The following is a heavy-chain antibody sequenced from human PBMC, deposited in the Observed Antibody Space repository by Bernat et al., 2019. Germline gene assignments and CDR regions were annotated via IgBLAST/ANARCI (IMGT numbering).Heavy chain of an antibody. CDR2: IKQGGSQK. CDR3: ARDRSSGWSDRLT. CDR1: GFTFSSYW. J-gene: IGHJ5*02. V-gene: IGHV3-7*03. Sequence: EVQLVESGGGLVQPGGSLRLSCAASGFTFSSYWMNWVRQAPGKGLEWVANIKQGGSQKYYVDSVKGRFIISRDNAENSLYLQMNSLRAEDTAVYYCARDRSSGWSDRLTWGQGTLVTVSS. D-gene: IGHD6-19*01.